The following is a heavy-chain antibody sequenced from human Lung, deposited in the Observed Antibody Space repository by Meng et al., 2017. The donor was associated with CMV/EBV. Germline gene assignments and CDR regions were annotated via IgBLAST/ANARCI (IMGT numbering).Heavy chain of an antibody. D-gene: IGHD2-21*01. CDR2: VIILLDMR. CDR1: GGTFTNLG. CDR3: AGECWGGDSSLDY. J-gene: IGHJ4*02. Sequence: SSVQVTCKASGGTFTNLGISWVRQAPGQGLEWMGTVIILLDMRKYLQEFEGRVTIRADKSTSTVHMELSSLTSDDTAVYYCAGECWGGDSSLDYWGQGTLVTVSS. V-gene: IGHV1-69*04.